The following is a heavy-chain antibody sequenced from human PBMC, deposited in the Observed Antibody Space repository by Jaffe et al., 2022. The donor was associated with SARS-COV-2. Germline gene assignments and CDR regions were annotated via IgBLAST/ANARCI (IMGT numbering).Heavy chain of an antibody. CDR2: MYTSVTT. J-gene: IGHJ5*02. Sequence: QVQLQESGPGLVKPSETLSLTCTVSGGSLSSYYWSWIRQPAGKGLEWIGLMYTSVTTSQNPSLKSRVTMSVDTSKNQFSLKLNSVTAADTAIYYCARVYCIGGRCNVDPWGQGTLVTVSS. CDR1: GGSLSSYY. V-gene: IGHV4-4*07. CDR3: ARVYCIGGRCNVDP. D-gene: IGHD2-15*01.